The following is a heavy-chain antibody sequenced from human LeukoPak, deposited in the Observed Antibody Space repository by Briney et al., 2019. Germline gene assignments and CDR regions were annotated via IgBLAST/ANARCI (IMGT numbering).Heavy chain of an antibody. CDR1: GGSISSYY. CDR3: ARDSAGSVGATVDY. V-gene: IGHV4-59*01. J-gene: IGHJ4*02. CDR2: IDYSGSA. Sequence: SETLSLTCTVSGGSISSYYWNWIRQPPGKGLEWIGYIDYSGSANYNPSLKSRLTISVDTSKNQFSLKLSSVTAADTAVYYCARDSAGSVGATVDYWGQGTLVTVS. D-gene: IGHD1-26*01.